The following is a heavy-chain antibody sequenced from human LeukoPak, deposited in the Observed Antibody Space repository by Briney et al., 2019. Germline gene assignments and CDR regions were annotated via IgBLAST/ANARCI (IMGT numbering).Heavy chain of an antibody. D-gene: IGHD3-10*01. CDR2: ISSSSSYI. CDR3: ARDGDYGSGSYDY. V-gene: IGHV3-21*01. CDR1: GFTFSSYS. Sequence: GGSLRLSCAASGFTFSSYSMNWVRQAPGKGLEWVSSISSSSSYIYYADSVKGRFTISRDNAKNSLYLQMNSLRAEDTAVYYCARDGDYGSGSYDYWGQGTLVTVSS. J-gene: IGHJ4*02.